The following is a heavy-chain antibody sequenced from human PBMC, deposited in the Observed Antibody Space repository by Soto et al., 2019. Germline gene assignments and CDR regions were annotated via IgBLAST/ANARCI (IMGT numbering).Heavy chain of an antibody. CDR1: GFTFSSYA. V-gene: IGHV3-23*01. CDR3: AKDERYSSSWYYFDY. D-gene: IGHD6-13*01. CDR2: ISGSGGST. J-gene: IGHJ4*02. Sequence: GGSLRLSCAASGFTFSSYAMSWVRQAPEKGLEWVSAISGSGGSTYYADSVKGRFTISRDNSKNTLYLQMNSLRAEDTAVYYCAKDERYSSSWYYFDYWGQGTLVTVSS.